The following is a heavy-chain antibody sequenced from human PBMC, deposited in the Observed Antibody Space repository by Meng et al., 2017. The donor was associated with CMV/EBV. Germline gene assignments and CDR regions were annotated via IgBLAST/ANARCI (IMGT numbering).Heavy chain of an antibody. D-gene: IGHD1-26*01. CDR1: GFTFSSYA. V-gene: IGHV3-30*04. CDR2: ISYDGSNK. J-gene: IGHJ4*02. Sequence: GESLKISCAASGFTFSSYAMHWVRQAPGKGLEWVAVISYDGSNKYYADSMKGRFTISRDNSKNTLYLQMNSLRAEDTAVYYCARTGSYWLVWNYFDYWGQGTLVTVSS. CDR3: ARTGSYWLVWNYFDY.